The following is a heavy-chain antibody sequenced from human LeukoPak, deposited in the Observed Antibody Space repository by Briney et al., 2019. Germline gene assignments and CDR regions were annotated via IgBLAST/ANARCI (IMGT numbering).Heavy chain of an antibody. Sequence: GGSLRLSCAASGFTFSDYYMSWIRQAPGKGLEWVSYISSSGSTIYYADSVKGRFTISRDNAKNSLYLQMNSLRAEDTAVYYCARDRGIAAAGTGGNWFDPWGQGTLVTVSS. J-gene: IGHJ5*02. V-gene: IGHV3-11*04. CDR2: ISSSGSTI. CDR1: GFTFSDYY. D-gene: IGHD6-13*01. CDR3: ARDRGIAAAGTGGNWFDP.